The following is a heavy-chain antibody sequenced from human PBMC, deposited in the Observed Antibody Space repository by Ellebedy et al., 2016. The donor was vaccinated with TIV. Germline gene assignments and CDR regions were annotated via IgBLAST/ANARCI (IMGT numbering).Heavy chain of an antibody. CDR1: GGSMSTYY. CDR2: IYGSGIT. J-gene: IGHJ4*02. V-gene: IGHV4-59*01. Sequence: MPSETLSLTCTVSTVSGGSMSTYYWSWIRQPPGKGLEWIGCIYGSGITNYNPSLQSRVTISTDMSKNQLSLKLTSVTAADTAIYYCARGARWEVLPHFWGQGTLVAVS. CDR3: ARGARWEVLPHF. D-gene: IGHD1-26*01.